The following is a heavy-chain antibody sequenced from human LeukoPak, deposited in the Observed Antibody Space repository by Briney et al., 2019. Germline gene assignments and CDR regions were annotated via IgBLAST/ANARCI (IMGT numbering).Heavy chain of an antibody. CDR3: ARDSESGGSSWYGEVGYYFDY. CDR1: GFTFSSYS. J-gene: IGHJ4*02. V-gene: IGHV3-21*04. CDR2: ISSSSSYI. D-gene: IGHD6-13*01. Sequence: GGSLRLSCAASGFTFSSYSMNWVRQAPGKGLEWVSSISSSSSYIYYADSVKGRFTISRDNAKNSLYLQMNSLRAEDTALYYCARDSESGGSSWYGEVGYYFDYWGQGTLVTVSS.